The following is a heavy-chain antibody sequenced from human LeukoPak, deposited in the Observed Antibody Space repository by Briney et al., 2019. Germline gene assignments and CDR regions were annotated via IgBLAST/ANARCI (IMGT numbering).Heavy chain of an antibody. D-gene: IGHD6-19*01. J-gene: IGHJ4*02. CDR1: GFTFSSYG. V-gene: IGHV3-33*06. Sequence: GGSLRLSCAASGFTFSSYGMHWVRQAPGKGLEWVGVIWYDGSNKYYADSVKGRFTISRDNSKNTLYLQMNSLRAEDTAVYYCAKTSIGWYDLDYWGQGTLVTVSS. CDR3: AKTSIGWYDLDY. CDR2: IWYDGSNK.